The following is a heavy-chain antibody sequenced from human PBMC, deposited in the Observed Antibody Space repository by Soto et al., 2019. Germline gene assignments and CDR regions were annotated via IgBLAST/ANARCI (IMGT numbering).Heavy chain of an antibody. J-gene: IGHJ6*02. CDR1: GYTFTSYA. Sequence: ASVKVSCKASGYTFTSYAMHWVLQAPGQRLEWMGWINAGNGNTKYSQKFQGRVTITRDTSASTAYMELSSLRSEDTAVYYCARALLAGYCSGGSCYPPRYYYGMDVWGQGTTVTVSS. CDR3: ARALLAGYCSGGSCYPPRYYYGMDV. CDR2: INAGNGNT. V-gene: IGHV1-3*01. D-gene: IGHD2-15*01.